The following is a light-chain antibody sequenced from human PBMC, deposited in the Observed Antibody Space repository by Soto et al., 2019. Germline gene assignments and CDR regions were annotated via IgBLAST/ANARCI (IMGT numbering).Light chain of an antibody. Sequence: QSALTQPASVSDSPGQSITISCTGTSSDVGGSNFVSWYQQHPGKPPKLIIYDVANRPSGVSNRFSGSTSGNAASLTISGLQAGDEADYFCCSSAPESTYVFGTGTKLTVL. CDR3: CSSAPESTYV. CDR1: SSDVGGSNF. J-gene: IGLJ1*01. V-gene: IGLV2-14*03. CDR2: DVA.